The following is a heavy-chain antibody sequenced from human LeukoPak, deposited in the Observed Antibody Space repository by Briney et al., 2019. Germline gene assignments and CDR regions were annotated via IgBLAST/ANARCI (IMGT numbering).Heavy chain of an antibody. CDR3: VKDSYDNTGCEYFQH. V-gene: IGHV3-64D*08. CDR2: ISSNGGST. J-gene: IGHJ1*01. CDR1: GFTFSNYV. Sequence: GGSLRLSCSASGFTFSNYVMYWVRQAPGKGLECVSGISSNGGSTYYADSVKGRFTISRDNSKNTLYLQMSSLRAEDTAVYYCVKDSYDNTGCEYFQHWGQGTLVTGSS. D-gene: IGHD3-22*01.